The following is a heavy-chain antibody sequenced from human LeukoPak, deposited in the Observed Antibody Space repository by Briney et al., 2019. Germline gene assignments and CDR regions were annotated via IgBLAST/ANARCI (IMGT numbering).Heavy chain of an antibody. D-gene: IGHD3-10*01. CDR2: IKQDGREK. CDR1: GFTFNSYW. J-gene: IGHJ6*03. V-gene: IGHV3-7*01. Sequence: PGGSLRLSCAASGFTFNSYWMSWVRQAPGKGLEWVANIKQDGREKYYVDSVKGRFTISRDNAKNSLYLQMNSLRAEDTAVYYCARAGAHYLQYYMGVWGKGTTVTVSS. CDR3: ARAGAHYLQYYMGV.